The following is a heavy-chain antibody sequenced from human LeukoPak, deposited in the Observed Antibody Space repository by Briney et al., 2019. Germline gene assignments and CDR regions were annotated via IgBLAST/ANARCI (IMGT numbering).Heavy chain of an antibody. D-gene: IGHD3-22*01. V-gene: IGHV1-69*04. J-gene: IGHJ4*02. CDR1: GGTFSSYA. Sequence: SVKVSCKASGGTFSSYAISWVRQAPGQGLEWMGRIIPILSIANYAQKFQGRVTITADKSTSTAYMELSSLRSEDTAVYYCARVGKSRYYDSSGSFDYWGQGTLVTVSS. CDR2: IIPILSIA. CDR3: ARVGKSRYYDSSGSFDY.